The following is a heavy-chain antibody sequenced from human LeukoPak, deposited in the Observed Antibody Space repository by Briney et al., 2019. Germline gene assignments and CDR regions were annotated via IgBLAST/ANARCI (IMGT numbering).Heavy chain of an antibody. J-gene: IGHJ4*02. CDR3: ARSSRSYESTAYYFRH. V-gene: IGHV4-34*01. CDR2: IDRGGSS. Sequence: SETLSLTCEVYGGSLNGYYLSWIRQSPGKGLEWMGEIDRGGSSNYNPSLKSRVTVPLDTSTNKFSLNMTSVTAADTAVYYCARSSRSYESTAYYFRHWGQGILVTVSS. D-gene: IGHD3-22*01. CDR1: GGSLNGYY.